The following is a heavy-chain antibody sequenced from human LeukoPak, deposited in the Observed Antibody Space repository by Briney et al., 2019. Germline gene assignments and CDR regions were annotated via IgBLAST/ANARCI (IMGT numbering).Heavy chain of an antibody. CDR3: ASTYYYDSSGYYYVLDY. J-gene: IGHJ4*02. CDR1: GGSISSYY. Sequence: PSETLSLTCTVSGGSISSYYWSWIRQPPGKGLEWTGYIYYSGSTNYNPSLKSRVTISVDTSKNQFSLKLSSVTAADTAVYYCASTYYYDSSGYYYVLDYWGQGTLVTVSS. CDR2: IYYSGST. V-gene: IGHV4-59*01. D-gene: IGHD3-22*01.